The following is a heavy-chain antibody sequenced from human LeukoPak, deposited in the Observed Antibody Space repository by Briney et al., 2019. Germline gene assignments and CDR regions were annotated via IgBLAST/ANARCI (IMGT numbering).Heavy chain of an antibody. J-gene: IGHJ6*02. CDR3: ARVHSRWDV. CDR1: GFTFSSYA. D-gene: IGHD6-13*01. CDR2: ISYDGSNK. Sequence: PGGSLRLSCAASGFTFSSYAMHWARQAPGKGLEWVAVISYDGSNKYYADSVKGRFTISRDNSKNTLYLQMNSLRAEDTAVYYCARVHSRWDVWGQGTTVTVSS. V-gene: IGHV3-30-3*01.